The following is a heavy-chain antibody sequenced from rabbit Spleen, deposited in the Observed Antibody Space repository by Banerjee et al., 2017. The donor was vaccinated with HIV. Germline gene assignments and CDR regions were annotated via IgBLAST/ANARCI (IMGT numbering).Heavy chain of an antibody. V-gene: IGHV1S45*01. CDR2: IDSGSSGFT. CDR3: ARGPYNIGDGLNL. D-gene: IGHD7-1*01. Sequence: QEQLEESGGDLVKPGASLTLTCTASGVSFSGDSYMCWVRQAPGKGLEWIVCIDSGSSGFTYFASWAKGRFTISKTSSTTVTLQMTSLTAADTATYFCARGPYNIGDGLNLWGPGTLVTVS. J-gene: IGHJ4*01. CDR1: GVSFSGDSY.